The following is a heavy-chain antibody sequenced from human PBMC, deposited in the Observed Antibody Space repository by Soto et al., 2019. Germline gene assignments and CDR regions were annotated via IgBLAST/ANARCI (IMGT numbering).Heavy chain of an antibody. CDR2: ISGSGGST. Sequence: GSLRLSCATPGFPLSRYSITLVRQAPGKGLEWVSLISGSGGSTYYADSVKGRFTISRDNSRDTLSMQMNRLRAEDTAVYYCAKVNGSGSYNTFPDYWGQGNLVTVSS. CDR3: AKVNGSGSYNTFPDY. CDR1: GFPLSRYS. V-gene: IGHV3-23*01. J-gene: IGHJ4*02. D-gene: IGHD3-10*01.